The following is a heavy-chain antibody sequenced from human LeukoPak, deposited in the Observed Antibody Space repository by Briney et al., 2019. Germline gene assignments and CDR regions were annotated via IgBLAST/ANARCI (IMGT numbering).Heavy chain of an antibody. J-gene: IGHJ4*02. CDR3: ARRTTSDY. CDR2: INPNSGGT. D-gene: IGHD1/OR15-1a*01. CDR1: GYTFTSYD. Sequence: GASVKVSCKASGYTFTSYDINWVRQAPGQGLEWMGWINPNSGGTNYAQKFQGRVTMTRDTSISTAYMELSRLRSDDTAVYYCARRTTSDYWGQGTLVTVSS. V-gene: IGHV1-2*02.